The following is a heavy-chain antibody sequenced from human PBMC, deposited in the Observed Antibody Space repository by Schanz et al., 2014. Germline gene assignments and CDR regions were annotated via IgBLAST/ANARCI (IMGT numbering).Heavy chain of an antibody. V-gene: IGHV3-23*01. D-gene: IGHD2-21*01. CDR1: GFTFSSYA. J-gene: IGHJ3*01. Sequence: DVHLMESGGGLVQPGGSLRLSCAGSGFTFSSYAMNWVRQAPGKGLEWVSVISGSGDDTYYADSVKGRFTISRDNSKNTLYLHMNSLRVEDTAVYYCAPLDDCGGCCPINDAFDVWGQGTMVTVSS. CDR2: ISGSGDDT. CDR3: APLDDCGGCCPINDAFDV.